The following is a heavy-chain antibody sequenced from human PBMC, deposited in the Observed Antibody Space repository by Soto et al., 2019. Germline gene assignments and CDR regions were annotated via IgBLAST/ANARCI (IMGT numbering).Heavy chain of an antibody. Sequence: GASVKVSCKASGYTFTSYDINWVRQATGQGLEWMGWMNPNSGNTGYAQKFQGRVTMTRNTSISTAYMELSSLRSEDTAVYYCARGHLDSIYYYYMEVSGKGTTVTVSS. CDR1: GYTFTSYD. D-gene: IGHD4-4*01. CDR3: ARGHLDSIYYYYMEV. CDR2: MNPNSGNT. V-gene: IGHV1-8*01. J-gene: IGHJ6*03.